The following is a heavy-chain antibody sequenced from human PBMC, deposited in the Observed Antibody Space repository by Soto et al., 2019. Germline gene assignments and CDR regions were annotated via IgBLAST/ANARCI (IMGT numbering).Heavy chain of an antibody. CDR2: IYHSGST. V-gene: IGHV4-30-2*01. Sequence: PSETLSLTCAVSGGSISSGGYSWSWIRQPPGKGLEWIGYIYHSGSTYYNPSLKSRVTISVDRSKNQFSLKLSSVTAADTAVYYCARDHRATGWFDPRGQGTLVTVSS. CDR1: GGSISSGGYS. J-gene: IGHJ5*02. CDR3: ARDHRATGWFDP.